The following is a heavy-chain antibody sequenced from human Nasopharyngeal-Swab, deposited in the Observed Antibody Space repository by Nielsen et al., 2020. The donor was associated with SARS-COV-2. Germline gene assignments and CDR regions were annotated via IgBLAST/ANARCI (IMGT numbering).Heavy chain of an antibody. Sequence: SETLSLTCAVYGGSFSGYYWSWIRQPPGKGLEWIGEINHSGSTNYNPSLKSRVTISVDTSKNQFSLKLSPVTAADTAVYYCARVTPRRNGATFSIDYWGQGTLVTVSS. CDR1: GGSFSGYY. CDR3: ARVTPRRNGATFSIDY. J-gene: IGHJ4*02. V-gene: IGHV4-34*01. D-gene: IGHD1-26*01. CDR2: INHSGST.